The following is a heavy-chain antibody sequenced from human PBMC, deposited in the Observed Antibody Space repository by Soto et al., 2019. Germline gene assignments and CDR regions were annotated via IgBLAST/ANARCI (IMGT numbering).Heavy chain of an antibody. V-gene: IGHV4-59*01. Sequence: QVQLQESGPGLVKPSETLSLTCTVSGGPISSYYWSWIRQPPGKGLEWIGYIYDSGTPNYNPSLKSRVTISVDTSKNQFSLKLSSVTAADTAVYFCARVGEELTTITGYFDYWGQGTLVTVSS. D-gene: IGHD4-4*01. J-gene: IGHJ4*02. CDR1: GGPISSYY. CDR3: ARVGEELTTITGYFDY. CDR2: IYDSGTP.